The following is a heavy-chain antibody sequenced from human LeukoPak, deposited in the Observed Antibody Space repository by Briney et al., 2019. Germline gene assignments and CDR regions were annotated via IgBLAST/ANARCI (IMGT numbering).Heavy chain of an antibody. CDR1: GYTFTNYH. CDR3: ARDVYSGSSGGWFDP. J-gene: IGHJ5*02. Sequence: ASVTVSCKASGYTFTNYHINWVRQATGQGLEWMGWINPSTGGTKYAQKFQGRVTMTRDSSISTGYMELSRLRSDDMAVYYCARDVYSGSSGGWFDPWGQGTLVTVSS. CDR2: INPSTGGT. D-gene: IGHD5-12*01. V-gene: IGHV1-2*02.